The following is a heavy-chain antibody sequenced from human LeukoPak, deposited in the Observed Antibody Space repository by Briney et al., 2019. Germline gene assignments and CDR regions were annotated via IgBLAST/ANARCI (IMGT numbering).Heavy chain of an antibody. D-gene: IGHD3-16*01. J-gene: IGHJ4*02. CDR1: GYTFTRYY. V-gene: IGHV1-46*01. CDR2: IFPSVGNT. Sequence: ASVKVSCKASGYTFTRYYLHWVRQAPGQGPEGMGIIFPSVGNTNYAQKFQGRVTMTRDMSTSTVYMELSSLASEDTAVYYCVREFSGGYFDYWGQGTLVTVSS. CDR3: VREFSGGYFDY.